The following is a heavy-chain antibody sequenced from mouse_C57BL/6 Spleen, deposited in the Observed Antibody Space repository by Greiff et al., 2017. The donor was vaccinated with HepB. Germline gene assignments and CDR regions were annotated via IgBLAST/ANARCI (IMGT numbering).Heavy chain of an antibody. J-gene: IGHJ2*01. CDR2: ISYDGSN. D-gene: IGHD1-1*01. V-gene: IGHV3-6*01. CDR1: GYSITSGYY. Sequence: EVQLQESGPGLVKPSQSLSLTCSVTGYSITSGYYWNWIRQFPGNKLEWMGYISYDGSNNYNPSLKNRISITRDTSKNQFFLKLNSVTTEDTATYYCARGITTVVATRYYFDYWGQGTTLTVSS. CDR3: ARGITTVVATRYYFDY.